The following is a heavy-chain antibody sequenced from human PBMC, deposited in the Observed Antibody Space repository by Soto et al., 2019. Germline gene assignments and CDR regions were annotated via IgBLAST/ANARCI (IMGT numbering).Heavy chain of an antibody. CDR1: GFTFRSYD. D-gene: IGHD6-6*01. V-gene: IGHV3-23*01. CDR2: ISGRGDDT. Sequence: EEQLLESGGALVQPGGSLRISCAASGFTFRSYDMSWVRQAPGKGLEGVSTISGRGDDTYYVESVKGRFIVSRDNSKNTLYLQMNSLRVEDTARYYCAKTLFRRSSSFDLWGQGTVVTVSS. CDR3: AKTLFRRSSSFDL. J-gene: IGHJ4*02.